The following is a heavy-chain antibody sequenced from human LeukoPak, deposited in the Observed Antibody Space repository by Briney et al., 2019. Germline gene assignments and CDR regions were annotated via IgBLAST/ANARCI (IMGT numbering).Heavy chain of an antibody. CDR1: GGSFSGYY. Sequence: SETLSLTCAVYGGSFSGYYWSCIRQPPGKGLEWIGEINHSGSTNYNPSLKNRVTISVDTSKNQFSLNLTSVTAADTAVYYCVVAYSSGWYLGPWGQGTLVTVSS. V-gene: IGHV4-34*01. CDR2: INHSGST. CDR3: VVAYSSGWYLGP. J-gene: IGHJ5*02. D-gene: IGHD6-19*01.